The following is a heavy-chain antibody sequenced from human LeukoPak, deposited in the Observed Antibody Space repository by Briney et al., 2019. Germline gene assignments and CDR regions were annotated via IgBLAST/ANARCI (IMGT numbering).Heavy chain of an antibody. CDR2: ISYDGSNK. J-gene: IGHJ3*02. V-gene: IGHV3-30-3*01. CDR3: ARAHPPYIDFWSGYDAFDI. CDR1: GFTFSSYA. Sequence: GGSLRLSCAASGFTFSSYAMHWVRQAPGKGLEWVAVISYDGSNKYYADSVKGRFTISRDNSKNTLYLQMNSLRAEDTAVYYCARAHPPYIDFWSGYDAFDIWGQGTMVTVSS. D-gene: IGHD3-3*01.